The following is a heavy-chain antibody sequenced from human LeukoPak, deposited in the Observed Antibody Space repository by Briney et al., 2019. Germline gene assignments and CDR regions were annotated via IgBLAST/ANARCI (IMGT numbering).Heavy chain of an antibody. CDR3: ARGGYSSSWYFDY. CDR2: IYYSGTT. V-gene: IGHV4-39*07. CDR1: GGSISNTSYY. D-gene: IGHD6-13*01. Sequence: SETLSLTCTVSGGSISNTSYYWGWIRQPPGKGLEWIGSIYYSGTTYYNPSLKSRVTISVDTSKNQFSLKLSSVTAADTAVYYCARGGYSSSWYFDYWGQGTLVTVSS. J-gene: IGHJ4*02.